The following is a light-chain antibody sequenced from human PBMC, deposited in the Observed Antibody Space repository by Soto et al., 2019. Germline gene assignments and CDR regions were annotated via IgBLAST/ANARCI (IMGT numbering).Light chain of an antibody. Sequence: DVVMTQSPLSLPVTLGQPASISCTSSRSLVYSDGIAYLSWFQQRPGQSPRRLIYKTSNRDSGVPDRFSGTGSVTDVTLKTNRVEAEDVGVYYCMQGTHWPARVGRGTKVVIK. CDR2: KTS. CDR3: MQGTHWPAR. V-gene: IGKV2-30*01. CDR1: RSLVYSDGIAY. J-gene: IGKJ1*01.